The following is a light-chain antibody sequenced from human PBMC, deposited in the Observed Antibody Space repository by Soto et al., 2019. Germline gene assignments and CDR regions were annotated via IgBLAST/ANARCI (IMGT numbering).Light chain of an antibody. CDR3: FPFTTTSGHV. Sequence: QSALAQPASLSGCPGESITISCTGTSSDIGAYDYVSWFQQHPGKAPKLMISEVNNRPSGVSNRFSGSKSGNTAYLTISGLPVEDEAEYFCFPFTTTSGHVVGIGTKLTVL. J-gene: IGLJ1*01. CDR1: SSDIGAYDY. CDR2: EVN. V-gene: IGLV2-14*01.